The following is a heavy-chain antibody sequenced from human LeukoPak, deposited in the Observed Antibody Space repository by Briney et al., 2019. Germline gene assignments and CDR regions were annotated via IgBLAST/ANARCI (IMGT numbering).Heavy chain of an antibody. V-gene: IGHV3-23*01. CDR2: ISDSGGST. Sequence: GGSLRLSCAASGFTFSTYAMSWVRQAPGKGLEWVSTISDSGGSTYYADSVKGRLTISRDNSKNTLYLQMNSLRAEDTAVYYCTRHDPAKYFDHWGQGTLVTVSS. D-gene: IGHD2-2*01. J-gene: IGHJ4*02. CDR3: TRHDPAKYFDH. CDR1: GFTFSTYA.